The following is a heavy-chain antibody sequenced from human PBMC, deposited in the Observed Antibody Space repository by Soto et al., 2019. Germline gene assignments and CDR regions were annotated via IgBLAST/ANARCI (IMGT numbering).Heavy chain of an antibody. CDR1: GGTFSSYA. Sequence: QVQLVQSGAEVKKPGSSVKVSCKASGGTFSSYAISWVRQAPGQGLEWMGGIIPIFGTANYAQKFQGRVTFTAHVSTSTAHRARSSLRSEDTAVYYCARPAVEGWLHLVASYYYGMAVWGQGTTFTVSS. CDR3: ARPAVEGWLHLVASYYYGMAV. CDR2: IIPIFGTA. D-gene: IGHD2-2*01. J-gene: IGHJ6*02. V-gene: IGHV1-69*12.